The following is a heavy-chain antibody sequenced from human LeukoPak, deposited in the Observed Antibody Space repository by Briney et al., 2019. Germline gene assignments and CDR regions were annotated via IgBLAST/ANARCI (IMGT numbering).Heavy chain of an antibody. V-gene: IGHV4-38-2*02. Sequence: PSGTLSLTCTVSGYSISSGYYWGWIRQPPGKGLEWIGSIYHSGSTYYNPSLKSRVTISVDTSKNQFSLKLRSVTAADTAVYYCARISSSNWYNERGAFDVWGQGTMVTVSS. J-gene: IGHJ3*01. CDR3: ARISSSNWYNERGAFDV. CDR2: IYHSGST. D-gene: IGHD6-13*01. CDR1: GYSISSGYY.